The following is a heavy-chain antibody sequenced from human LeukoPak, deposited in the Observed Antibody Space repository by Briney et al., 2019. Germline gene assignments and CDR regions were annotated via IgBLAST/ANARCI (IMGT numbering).Heavy chain of an antibody. J-gene: IGHJ4*02. CDR1: GGSISSNEYY. CDR3: AKMTIHGDSVL. V-gene: IGHV4-39*07. D-gene: IGHD4-17*01. Sequence: SETLSLTCTVSGGSISSNEYYWGWIRQPPGKGLEWIANMYYSGSTYYNPSLKSRVTISINTAKNQLSLKLSSVTAADTAVYYCAKMTIHGDSVLWGQGSLVTVSS. CDR2: MYYSGST.